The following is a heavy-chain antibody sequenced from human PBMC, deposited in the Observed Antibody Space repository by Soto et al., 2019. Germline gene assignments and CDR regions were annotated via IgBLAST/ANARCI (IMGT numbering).Heavy chain of an antibody. Sequence: EVQLLESGGGLVQPGGSLRLSCAASGFTFSSYAMTWVRQAPGKGLEWVSGISGSGGSKYSADSVKGRFTISRDNSKNTLYLQMNSLRAEDTAVYYCAKDLKYQLLSFDYWGQGTLVTVSS. CDR3: AKDLKYQLLSFDY. D-gene: IGHD2-2*01. V-gene: IGHV3-23*01. CDR2: ISGSGGSK. CDR1: GFTFSSYA. J-gene: IGHJ4*02.